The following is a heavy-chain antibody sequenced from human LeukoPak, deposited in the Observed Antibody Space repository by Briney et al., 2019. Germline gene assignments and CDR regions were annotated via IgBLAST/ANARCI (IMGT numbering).Heavy chain of an antibody. CDR3: TRESGAFSPFGF. V-gene: IGHV4-4*02. CDR1: GGSIITTNW. CDR2: VHLNAAT. D-gene: IGHD1-26*01. Sequence: SETLSLPCGVSGGSIITTNWWSWVRQPPGKGLEWIGEVHLNAATNYNPSLESRVSMSIDKSKNQLSLKLSSVTAADTATYYCTRESGAFSPFGFWGQGTLVTVSS. J-gene: IGHJ4*02.